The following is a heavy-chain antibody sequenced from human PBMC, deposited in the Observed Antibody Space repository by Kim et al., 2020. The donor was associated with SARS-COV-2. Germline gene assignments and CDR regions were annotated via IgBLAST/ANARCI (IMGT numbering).Heavy chain of an antibody. J-gene: IGHJ5*02. Sequence: SVKARLTHSRDNSKNTLYLQMNRLRPEDTAVYYCARGGDSSSWLNWFDPWGQGTLVTVSS. V-gene: IGHV3-30*01. CDR3: ARGGDSSSWLNWFDP. D-gene: IGHD6-13*01.